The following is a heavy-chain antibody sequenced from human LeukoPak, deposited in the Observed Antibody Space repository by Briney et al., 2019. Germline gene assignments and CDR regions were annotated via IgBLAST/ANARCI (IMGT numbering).Heavy chain of an antibody. CDR3: ARDLEGTSNVWGSYRYTGVGY. D-gene: IGHD3-16*02. V-gene: IGHV7-4-1*02. CDR1: GYTFTSYA. J-gene: IGHJ4*02. CDR2: INTNTGNP. Sequence: GASVKVSCKASGYTFTSYAMNWVRQAPGQGLEWMGWINTNTGNPTYAQGFTGRFVFSLDTSVSTAYLQISSLKAEDTAVYYCARDLEGTSNVWGSYRYTGVGYWGQGTLVTVSS.